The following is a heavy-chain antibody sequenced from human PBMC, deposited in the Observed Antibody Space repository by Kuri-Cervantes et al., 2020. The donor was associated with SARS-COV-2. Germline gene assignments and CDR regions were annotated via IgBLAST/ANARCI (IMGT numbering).Heavy chain of an antibody. CDR1: GFTFSSYW. D-gene: IGHD3-22*01. V-gene: IGHV3-74*01. CDR3: ATVSDYYDSSGYFLDFDY. J-gene: IGHJ4*02. Sequence: GGSLRLSCVASGFTFSSYWMHWVRQAPGKGLVWVSRLTNDGSDAIFADSVKGRFTISRDNAKNMLYLQMNSLRAEDTAVHYCATVSDYYDSSGYFLDFDYWGQGTLVTVSS. CDR2: LTNDGSDA.